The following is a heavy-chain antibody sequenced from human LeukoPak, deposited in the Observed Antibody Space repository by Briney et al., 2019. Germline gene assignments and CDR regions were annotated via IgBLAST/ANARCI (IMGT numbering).Heavy chain of an antibody. D-gene: IGHD6-13*01. CDR2: MNPNSGNT. V-gene: IGHV1-8*01. J-gene: IGHJ4*02. Sequence: ASVKVSCKASGYTFTSYDINWVRQATGQGLEWMGWMNPNSGNTGYAQKFQGRVTMTRDTSISTAYMELSRLRSDDTAVYYCARDVAARDYWGQGTLVTVSS. CDR1: GYTFTSYD. CDR3: ARDVAARDY.